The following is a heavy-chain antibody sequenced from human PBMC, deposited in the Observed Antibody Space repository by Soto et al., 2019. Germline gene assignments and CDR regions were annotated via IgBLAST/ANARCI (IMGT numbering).Heavy chain of an antibody. Sequence: QVQLQESGPGLVKPSQTLSLACTVSGGSISSGGYYWSWIRQHPGKGLEWIGYLYYLGSTYYNPSLKSRVTISVDTSKKQFSLKLSSVTAADTAVYYCARFYMVRGVMSAFDIWGQGTMVTVSS. V-gene: IGHV4-31*03. CDR1: GGSISSGGYY. D-gene: IGHD3-10*01. J-gene: IGHJ3*02. CDR3: ARFYMVRGVMSAFDI. CDR2: LYYLGST.